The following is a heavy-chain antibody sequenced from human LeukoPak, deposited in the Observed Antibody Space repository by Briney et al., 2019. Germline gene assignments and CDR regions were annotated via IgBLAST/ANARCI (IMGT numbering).Heavy chain of an antibody. CDR1: GYSFTNFW. V-gene: IGHV5-51*01. J-gene: IGHJ3*02. CDR2: IYPGDSDA. Sequence: GESLKISWKGSGYSFTNFWIAWVRPMPGQGLEWMAIIYPGDSDARYSPSFQGQVTISVDKSISTTYLRWSSLKASDTAMYYCARRGWGFGEPKRDHDTFDSWGQGTMVTVSS. D-gene: IGHD3-10*01. CDR3: ARRGWGFGEPKRDHDTFDS.